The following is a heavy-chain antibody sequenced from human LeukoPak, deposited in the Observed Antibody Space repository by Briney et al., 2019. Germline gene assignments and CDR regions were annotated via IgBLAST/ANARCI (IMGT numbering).Heavy chain of an antibody. V-gene: IGHV3-64*01. CDR2: ISSNGGST. CDR3: ARGGGDGLFYWYFDL. J-gene: IGHJ2*01. Sequence: GGSLRLSCGASGFTFSAYEMHWVRQAPGKGLEYVSAISSNGGSTYYANSVKGRFTISRDNSKNTLYLQMGSLRAEDMAVYYCARGGGDGLFYWYFDLWGRGTLVTVSS. D-gene: IGHD5-24*01. CDR1: GFTFSAYE.